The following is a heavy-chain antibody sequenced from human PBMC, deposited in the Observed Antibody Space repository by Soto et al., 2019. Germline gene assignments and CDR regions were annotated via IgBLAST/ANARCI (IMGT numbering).Heavy chain of an antibody. Sequence: PSETLSLTCSVSGGSISGSYWSWVRQSPGKGLEWLGYVYYTGSTNYSPSLRSRVSISVDTSKNEFSLRLSSVTAADTAVYFCARSVAVTGANIDDWGQGTPVTVYS. CDR1: GGSISGSY. CDR3: ARSVAVTGANIDD. D-gene: IGHD2-8*02. J-gene: IGHJ4*02. V-gene: IGHV4-59*01. CDR2: VYYTGST.